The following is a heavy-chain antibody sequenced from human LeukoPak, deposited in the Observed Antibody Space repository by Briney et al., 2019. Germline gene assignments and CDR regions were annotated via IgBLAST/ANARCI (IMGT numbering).Heavy chain of an antibody. Sequence: GGSLRLSCAASGFTFNSYGMHWVRQAPGKGLEWVAVIWYDGSNKYYADSVKGRFTISRDNSKNTLYLQMNSLRAEDTAVYYCARSHEAAAGEGEGSYYYYYGMDVWGQGTTVTVSS. CDR2: IWYDGSNK. D-gene: IGHD6-13*01. CDR3: ARSHEAAAGEGEGSYYYYYGMDV. V-gene: IGHV3-33*01. CDR1: GFTFNSYG. J-gene: IGHJ6*02.